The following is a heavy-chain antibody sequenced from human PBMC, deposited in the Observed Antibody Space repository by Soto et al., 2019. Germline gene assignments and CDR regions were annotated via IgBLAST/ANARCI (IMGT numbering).Heavy chain of an antibody. Sequence: QVQLVQSGAEVKKPGSSVKVSCKASGGTFSSYAISCVRQAPGQGLEWMGGIIPIFGTANYAQKFQGRVMNTADESTSTVYKVLSILRSEDTDVYYCVKASGNSVLWGQGNLVNVSS. V-gene: IGHV1-69*12. J-gene: IGHJ4*02. D-gene: IGHD2-15*01. CDR3: VKASGNSVL. CDR2: IIPIFGTA. CDR1: GGTFSSYA.